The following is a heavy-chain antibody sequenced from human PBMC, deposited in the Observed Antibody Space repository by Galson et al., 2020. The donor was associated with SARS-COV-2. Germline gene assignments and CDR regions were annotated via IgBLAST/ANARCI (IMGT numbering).Heavy chain of an antibody. V-gene: IGHV3-30*02. CDR1: GFTFSTYD. D-gene: IGHD5-12*01. CDR3: AKGSGGYSGFVGAWAYHDYADV. J-gene: IGHJ6*03. Sequence: GGSLRLSCAASGFTFSTYDMHWVRQAPGRGLEWVALIRSDGSNKYYADSAKGRFTISRDNSRDTFYLQMNGLRVEDTAVYYCAKGSGGYSGFVGAWAYHDYADVGGKGTTVTVSS. CDR2: IRSDGSNK.